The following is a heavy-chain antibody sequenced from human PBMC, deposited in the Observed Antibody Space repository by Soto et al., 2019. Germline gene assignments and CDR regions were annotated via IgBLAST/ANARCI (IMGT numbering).Heavy chain of an antibody. CDR1: GFTFGNYW. J-gene: IGHJ4*02. V-gene: IGHV3-74*01. CDR3: ARGGLEPFDY. Sequence: EVHLVESGGGLVQSGGSLRLSCAASGFTFGNYWMHWVRQAPGKGLVWVSRINDYGTTINYAESVEGRFIISRDDAKSEVYLQMNNLRAEDSAVYYCARGGLEPFDYWGQGALVTVSS. D-gene: IGHD1-1*01. CDR2: INDYGTTI.